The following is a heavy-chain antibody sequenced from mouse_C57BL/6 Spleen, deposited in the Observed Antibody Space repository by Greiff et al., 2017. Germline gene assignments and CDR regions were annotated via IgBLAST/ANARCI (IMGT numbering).Heavy chain of an antibody. CDR2: IRLKSDNYAT. D-gene: IGHD2-3*01. CDR3: TGDGYYVRSFAY. CDR1: GFTFSNYW. J-gene: IGHJ3*01. V-gene: IGHV6-3*01. Sequence: EVMLVESGGGLVQPGGSMKLSCVASGFTFSNYWMNWVRQSPEKGLEWVAQIRLKSDNYATHYAESVKGRFTISRDDSKSSVYLQMNNLRAEDTGIYYCTGDGYYVRSFAYWGQGTLVTVSA.